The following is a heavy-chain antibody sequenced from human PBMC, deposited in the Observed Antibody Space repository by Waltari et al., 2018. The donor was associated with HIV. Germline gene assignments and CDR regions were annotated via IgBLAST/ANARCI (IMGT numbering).Heavy chain of an antibody. D-gene: IGHD3-10*01. CDR3: ARGGRYGSGTYYNMEY. CDR2: MNPNSGNT. Sequence: QVQLVQSGAEVKKPGASLKLSCKASGYPFTSYDINWGLQATGQGLEWMGWMNPNSGNTDYAQNFHGRVTMTRNTSISTAYMELSSLRSEDTAVYYCARGGRYGSGTYYNMEYWGQGTLVSVSS. CDR1: GYPFTSYD. J-gene: IGHJ4*02. V-gene: IGHV1-8*01.